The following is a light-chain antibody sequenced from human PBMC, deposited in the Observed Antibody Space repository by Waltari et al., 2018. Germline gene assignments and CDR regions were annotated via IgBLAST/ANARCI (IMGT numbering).Light chain of an antibody. CDR1: QSLAHSDGYTN. CDR3: MDGGQWPPWT. V-gene: IGKV2-30*02. CDR2: KVS. J-gene: IGKJ1*01. Sequence: DIVLTQSPLSLPVTLGQPASFSCKSSQSLAHSDGYTNLNWFHQRPGQSPGRLFYKVSKRGSGGPGRFSGSGSGTDFTLGISLVEPEDVGIDDGMDGGQWPPWTFGQGTKVEIK.